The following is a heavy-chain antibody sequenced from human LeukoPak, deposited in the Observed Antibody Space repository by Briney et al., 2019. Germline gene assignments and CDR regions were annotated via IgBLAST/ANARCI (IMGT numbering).Heavy chain of an antibody. CDR3: ARDKVVGATLLDY. D-gene: IGHD1-26*01. CDR1: GFTFSSYW. V-gene: IGHV3-7*01. Sequence: GRSLTLSCAASGFTFSSYWMSWVRQAPGKGLEWVAKIKQDGSEKYYVDSVKRRLTISRDNAKNSLYLQMNSLRAEDTAVYYCARDKVVGATLLDYWGQGALVTVSS. CDR2: IKQDGSEK. J-gene: IGHJ4*02.